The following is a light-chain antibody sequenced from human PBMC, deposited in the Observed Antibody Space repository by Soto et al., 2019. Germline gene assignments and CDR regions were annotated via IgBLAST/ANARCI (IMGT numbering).Light chain of an antibody. CDR2: EVS. Sequence: QSALTQPPSASGSPGQSVTISCTGTSSDGGGYNYVSWYQHHPGKGPKLMIYEVSKRPSGVPDRFSGSKSGNTASLTVSGLQEEDEADYYCSSYAGTNTIFGGGTKLTVL. V-gene: IGLV2-8*01. J-gene: IGLJ2*01. CDR1: SSDGGGYNY. CDR3: SSYAGTNTI.